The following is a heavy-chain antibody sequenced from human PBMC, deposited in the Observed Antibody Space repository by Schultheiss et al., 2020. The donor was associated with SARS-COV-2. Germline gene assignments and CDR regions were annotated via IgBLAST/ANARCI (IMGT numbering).Heavy chain of an antibody. D-gene: IGHD6-13*01. Sequence: SETLSLTCTVSGASISSGGYYWNWIRQHPGKGLEWIGYIYYTGSTYYNPSLKSRVTISLDTSKNQFSLKLDSVTAADTAMYYCARGPHSASWYDPPWFDPWGQGTRVTVS. V-gene: IGHV4-61*08. CDR1: GASISSGGYY. J-gene: IGHJ5*02. CDR3: ARGPHSASWYDPPWFDP. CDR2: IYYTGST.